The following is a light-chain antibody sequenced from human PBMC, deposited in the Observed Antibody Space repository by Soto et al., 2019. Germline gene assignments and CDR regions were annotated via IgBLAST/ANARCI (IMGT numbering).Light chain of an antibody. J-gene: IGLJ1*01. CDR3: SSYTSSSTYV. CDR1: SSDVDGYNY. V-gene: IGLV2-14*01. CDR2: DVS. Sequence: QSALTQPASVSGSPGQSIAISCTGTSSDVDGYNYVSWYQQHPGKATKLMVYDVSKRPSGVSNRFSGSKSGNTASLTISGLQAEDEADYYCSSYTSSSTYVFGTWTKVTV.